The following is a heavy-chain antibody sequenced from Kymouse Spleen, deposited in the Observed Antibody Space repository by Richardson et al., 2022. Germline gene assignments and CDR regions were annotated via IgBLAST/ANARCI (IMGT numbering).Heavy chain of an antibody. CDR2: ISGSGGST. D-gene: IGHD6-6*01. Sequence: EVQLVESGGGLVQPGGSLRLSCAASGFTFSSYAMSWVRQAPGKGLEWVSAISGSGGSTYYADSVKGRFTISRDNSKNTLYLQMNSLRAEDTAVYYCAKRVAARPGGPLYWYYYGMDVWGQGTTVTVSS. V-gene: IGHV3-23*04. CDR3: AKRVAARPGGPLYWYYYGMDV. J-gene: IGHJ6*02. CDR1: GFTFSSYA.